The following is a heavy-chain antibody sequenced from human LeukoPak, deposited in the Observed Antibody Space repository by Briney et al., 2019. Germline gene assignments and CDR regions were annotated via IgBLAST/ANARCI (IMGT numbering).Heavy chain of an antibody. CDR2: ISNNGGSK. J-gene: IGHJ4*02. CDR3: VKGGYSSSWSLFDY. Sequence: GGSLRLSCSASGFTFISYAIHWVRQAPGKGLEYVSAISNNGGSKYYADSVKGRFTISRDNSKNTLYLQMSSLRAEDTAVYYCVKGGYSSSWSLFDYWGQGTLVTVSS. D-gene: IGHD6-13*01. V-gene: IGHV3-64D*06. CDR1: GFTFISYA.